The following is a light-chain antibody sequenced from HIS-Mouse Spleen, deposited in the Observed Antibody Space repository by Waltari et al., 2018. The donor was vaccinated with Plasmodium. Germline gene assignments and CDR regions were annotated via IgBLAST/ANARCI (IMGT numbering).Light chain of an antibody. J-gene: IGLJ2*01. CDR1: SSDVGSYNL. CDR3: CSYAGSSTLV. Sequence: QSALTQPASVSGSPGQSITISCPGTSSDVGSYNLVSWYQQHPGKAPKLMIYEGSKRPSGVSNRFSGSKSGNTASLTSAGLQAEDEADYYCCSYAGSSTLVFGGGTKLTVL. CDR2: EGS. V-gene: IGLV2-23*01.